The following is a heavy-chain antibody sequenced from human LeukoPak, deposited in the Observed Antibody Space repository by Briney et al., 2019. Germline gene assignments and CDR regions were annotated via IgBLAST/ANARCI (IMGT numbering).Heavy chain of an antibody. V-gene: IGHV3-30*04. CDR2: ISYDGSNK. CDR3: AKDQQQLAGYFDY. CDR1: GFTFSSYA. J-gene: IGHJ4*02. Sequence: PGRSLRLSCAASGFTFSSYAMHWVRQAPGKGLEWVAVISYDGSNKYYADSVKGRFTISRDNSKNTLYLQMNSLRAEDTAVYYCAKDQQQLAGYFDYWGQGTLVTVSS. D-gene: IGHD6-13*01.